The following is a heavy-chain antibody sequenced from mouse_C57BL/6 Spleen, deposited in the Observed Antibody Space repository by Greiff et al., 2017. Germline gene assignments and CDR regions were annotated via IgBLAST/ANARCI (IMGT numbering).Heavy chain of an antibody. CDR3: ARSGIYYYGSSPY. V-gene: IGHV1-66*01. J-gene: IGHJ2*01. D-gene: IGHD1-1*01. CDR2: IYPGSGNT. CDR1: GYSFTSYY. Sequence: QVQLQQSGPELVKPGASVKISCKASGYSFTSYYIHWVKQRPGQGLEWIGWIYPGSGNTKYNEKFKGKATLTADTSSSTAYMQLSSLTSEDSAVYYCARSGIYYYGSSPYWGQGTTLTVSS.